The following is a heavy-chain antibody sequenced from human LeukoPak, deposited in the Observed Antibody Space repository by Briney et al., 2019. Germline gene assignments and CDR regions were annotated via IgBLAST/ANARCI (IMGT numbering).Heavy chain of an antibody. CDR3: ARASASGYYYGDY. CDR2: IIPILGIA. CDR1: GGTFSSYA. D-gene: IGHD3-22*01. V-gene: IGHV1-69*04. J-gene: IGHJ4*02. Sequence: SVKVSCKATGGTFSSYAISWVRQAPGQGLEWMGRIIPILGIANYAQKFQGRVTITADESTSTAYMELSSLRSEDTAVYYCARASASGYYYGDYWGQGTLVTVSS.